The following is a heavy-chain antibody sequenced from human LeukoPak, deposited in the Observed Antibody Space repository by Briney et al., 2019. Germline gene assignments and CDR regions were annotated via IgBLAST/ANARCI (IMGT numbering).Heavy chain of an antibody. CDR2: ISVGGNTV. V-gene: IGHV3-11*01. CDR3: ARDRQFRLHDP. CDR1: GFTFSDYY. J-gene: IGHJ5*02. Sequence: PGGSLRLSCTASGFTFSDYYMSWIRQAPGKGLEWLSYISVGGNTVPYAESVKGRFTISRDNAKNSVFLQIDGLRVGDTAMYYCARDRQFRLHDPWGQGILVTVSS. D-gene: IGHD3-16*01.